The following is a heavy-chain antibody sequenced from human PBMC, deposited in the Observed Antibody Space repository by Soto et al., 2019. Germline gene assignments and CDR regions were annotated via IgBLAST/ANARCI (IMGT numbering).Heavy chain of an antibody. D-gene: IGHD1-1*01. Sequence: PSETLSLTCAVSGGSISSGGYSWSWIRQPPGKGLEWIGYIYHSGSTYYNPSLKSRVTISVDTSKNQFSLKLSSVTAADTAVYYCARRDGYNWKYFDYWGQGTLVTAPQ. CDR1: GGSISSGGYS. CDR3: ARRDGYNWKYFDY. J-gene: IGHJ4*02. V-gene: IGHV4-30-2*02. CDR2: IYHSGST.